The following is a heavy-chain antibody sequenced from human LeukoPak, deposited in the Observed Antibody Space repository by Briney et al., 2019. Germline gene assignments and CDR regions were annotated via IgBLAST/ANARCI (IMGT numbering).Heavy chain of an antibody. Sequence: SVKVSCKASGGTFSSYTISWVRQAPGQGLEWMARIIPILGIANYAQKSQGRVTITADKSTSTAYMELSSLRSEDTAVYYCARDQETGGPTDYWGQGTLVTVSS. V-gene: IGHV1-69*04. CDR1: GGTFSSYT. J-gene: IGHJ4*02. CDR2: IIPILGIA. D-gene: IGHD7-27*01. CDR3: ARDQETGGPTDY.